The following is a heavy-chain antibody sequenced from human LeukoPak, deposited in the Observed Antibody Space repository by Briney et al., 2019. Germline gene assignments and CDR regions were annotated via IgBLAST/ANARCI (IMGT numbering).Heavy chain of an antibody. V-gene: IGHV3-23*01. CDR3: TRLSGTFGTTSRVLDS. Sequence: GGSLRLSCAASGFTFTTYAMGWVRQAPGTGLEWVSALSGGGEATYYADSVKGRFTISRDNSKNTLSLQMNSLGAEDTAVYYCTRLSGTFGTTSRVLDSWGQGTQVTVS. CDR2: LSGGGEAT. J-gene: IGHJ4*02. CDR1: GFTFTTYA. D-gene: IGHD1-1*01.